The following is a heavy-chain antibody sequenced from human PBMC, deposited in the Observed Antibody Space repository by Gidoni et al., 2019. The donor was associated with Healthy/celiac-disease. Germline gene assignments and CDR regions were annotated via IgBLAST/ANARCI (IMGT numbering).Heavy chain of an antibody. CDR2: IRVSGGSP. CDR1: GFTFSSYA. CDR3: AKDSYDILTGYLSYGMDV. D-gene: IGHD3-9*01. J-gene: IGHJ6*02. V-gene: IGHV3-23*01. Sequence: EVQLLESGGGLVQPGGSLRLSCASSGFTFSSYAMRWVRQAPGKGLEWLSAIRVSGGSPYYADSVKGRFTISRDNSKNTLYLQMNSLRAEDTAVYYCAKDSYDILTGYLSYGMDVLGQGTTVTVSS.